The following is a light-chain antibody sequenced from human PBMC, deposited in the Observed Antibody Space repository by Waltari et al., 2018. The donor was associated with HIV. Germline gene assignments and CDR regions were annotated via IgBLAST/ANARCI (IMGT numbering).Light chain of an antibody. CDR2: DVS. Sequence: QSALTQPASVSGSPGQSITISCTGTSSAVGGYNYVSWYQQPPGKAPKLMIYDVSKRPSGVSNRFSGSKSGNTASLTISGLQAEDEADYYCCSYAGSSTFGVVFGGGTKLTVL. J-gene: IGLJ2*01. V-gene: IGLV2-23*02. CDR3: CSYAGSSTFGVV. CDR1: SSAVGGYNY.